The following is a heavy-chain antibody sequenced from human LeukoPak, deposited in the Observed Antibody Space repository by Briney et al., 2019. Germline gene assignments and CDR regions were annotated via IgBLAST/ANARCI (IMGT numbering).Heavy chain of an antibody. CDR2: ISWNSGSI. CDR1: GFTFDDYA. D-gene: IGHD3-22*01. CDR3: AKAMGLYYYDSSGYLT. J-gene: IGHJ4*02. V-gene: IGHV3-9*01. Sequence: PGRSLRLSCAASGFTFDDYARHWVRQAPGKGLEWVSGISWNSGSIGYADSVKGRFTISRDNAKNSLYLQMNSLRAEDTALYYCAKAMGLYYYDSSGYLTWGQGTLVTVSS.